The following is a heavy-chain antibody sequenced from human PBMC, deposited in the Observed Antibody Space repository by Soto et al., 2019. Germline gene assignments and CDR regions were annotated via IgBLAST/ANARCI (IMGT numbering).Heavy chain of an antibody. J-gene: IGHJ6*02. CDR1: GGSVAGSINY. D-gene: IGHD3-10*01. Sequence: PSETRSRTCTVSGGSVAGSINYWAWIRQPPGKGLEWIGNVYYSGSAYYDPSFKGRVTMFVDTSKNRFSLKLTFVTAADTAVYCCARRVDAPRYYGLDVWGQGTTVTVSS. CDR2: VYYSGSA. V-gene: IGHV4-39*02. CDR3: ARRVDAPRYYGLDV.